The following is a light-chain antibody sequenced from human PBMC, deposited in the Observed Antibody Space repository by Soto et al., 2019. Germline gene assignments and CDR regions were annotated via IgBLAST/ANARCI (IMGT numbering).Light chain of an antibody. J-gene: IGLJ3*02. V-gene: IGLV1-51*01. CDR3: GAWDSSLSVVV. CDR2: DND. Sequence: QSVLTQPPSVSAAPGQKVTISCSGGSSNMGRNYVSWYQQLPRTAPKLLIFDNDKRPSAIPDRCSGSRSGTSGALAITGVQTGDEDDYYFGAWDSSLSVVVFGGGTKVTVL. CDR1: SSNMGRNY.